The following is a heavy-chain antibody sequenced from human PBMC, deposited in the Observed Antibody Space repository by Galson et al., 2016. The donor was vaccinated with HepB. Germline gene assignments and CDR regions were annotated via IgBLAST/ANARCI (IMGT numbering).Heavy chain of an antibody. J-gene: IGHJ5*02. D-gene: IGHD3-10*01. Sequence: SVKVSCKASGGTFSIYAISWVRQAPGQGLEWMGGISPIFGTADYAQKFQGRVTITADKSTSTAYMELSGLRSEDTAVYYCARDRGPGMGHYDSGRHINWFDPWGQGTQVTVSS. CDR2: ISPIFGTA. CDR3: ARDRGPGMGHYDSGRHINWFDP. V-gene: IGHV1-69*06. CDR1: GGTFSIYA.